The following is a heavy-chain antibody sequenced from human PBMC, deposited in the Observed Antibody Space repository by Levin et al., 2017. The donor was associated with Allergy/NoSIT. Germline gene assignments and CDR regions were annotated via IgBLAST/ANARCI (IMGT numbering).Heavy chain of an antibody. CDR1: GFTFSSYG. J-gene: IGHJ5*02. Sequence: LSLTCAASGFTFSSYGMHWVRQAPGKGLEWVAVIWYDGSNKYYADSVKGRFTISRDNSKNTLYLQMNSLRAEDTAVYYCAREGCSSTSCHNWFDPWGQGTLVTVSS. D-gene: IGHD2-2*01. CDR2: IWYDGSNK. CDR3: AREGCSSTSCHNWFDP. V-gene: IGHV3-33*01.